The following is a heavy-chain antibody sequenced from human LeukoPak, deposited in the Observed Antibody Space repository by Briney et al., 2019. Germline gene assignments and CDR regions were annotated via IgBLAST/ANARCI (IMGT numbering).Heavy chain of an antibody. J-gene: IGHJ6*02. CDR2: IKQDGSEK. D-gene: IGHD4-17*01. CDR1: GFTFSSYA. Sequence: GGSLRLSCAASGFTFSSYAMSWVRQAPGKGLEWVANIKQDGSEKYYVDSVKGRFTISRDNAKNSLYLQMNSLRAEDTAVYYCARDAGAPTVLYGMDVWGQGTTVTVSS. CDR3: ARDAGAPTVLYGMDV. V-gene: IGHV3-7*01.